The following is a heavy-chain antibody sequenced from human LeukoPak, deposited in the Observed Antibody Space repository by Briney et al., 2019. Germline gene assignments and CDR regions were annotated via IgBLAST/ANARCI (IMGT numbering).Heavy chain of an antibody. CDR1: GFPFSGYW. D-gene: IGHD4-11*01. CDR3: AKDSSTSNPYYGLDV. J-gene: IGHJ6*02. CDR2: IKEDGSEK. V-gene: IGHV3-7*01. Sequence: GGSLRLSCAASGFPFSGYWMSWVRQTLGKGLEWVANIKEDGSEKYYVDSVKGRFTISRDNAKNSLYLQMNSLRAEDTAVYYCAKDSSTSNPYYGLDVWGQGTTVTVSS.